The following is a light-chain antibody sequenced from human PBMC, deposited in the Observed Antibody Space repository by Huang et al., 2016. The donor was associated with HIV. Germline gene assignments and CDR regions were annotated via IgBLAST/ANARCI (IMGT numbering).Light chain of an antibody. V-gene: IGKV3-20*01. CDR1: QNVAGNS. CDR3: QQYGTSPRT. Sequence: DIVLTQSPGTLSLSPGERATLSCRASQNVAGNSLAWYQHKPGQAPRLLIYDASNRVTGVPDRFSGSGSGTDFILIINRLEPEDFAVYFCQQYGTSPRTFGQGTKVEIK. CDR2: DAS. J-gene: IGKJ1*01.